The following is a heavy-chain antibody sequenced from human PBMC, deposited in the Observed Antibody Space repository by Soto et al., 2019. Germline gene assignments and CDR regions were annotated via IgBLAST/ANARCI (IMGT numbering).Heavy chain of an antibody. Sequence: QVQLVQSGAEVKKPGASVKVSCKASGYTFTSYGISWVRQAPGQGLEWMGWISAYNGNTNYAQKLQGRVTMTKDTTTSTDYMELRSRRADDTAVYYCARDIEGYSYGANFDSWGQGTLVTVSS. CDR3: ARDIEGYSYGANFDS. CDR1: GYTFTSYG. V-gene: IGHV1-18*01. J-gene: IGHJ4*02. D-gene: IGHD5-18*01. CDR2: ISAYNGNT.